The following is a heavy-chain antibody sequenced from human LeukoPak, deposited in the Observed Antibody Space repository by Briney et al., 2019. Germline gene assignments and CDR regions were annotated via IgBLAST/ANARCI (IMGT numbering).Heavy chain of an antibody. J-gene: IGHJ4*02. CDR3: AKPNAEYCSSTSCYQDY. CDR2: ISYDGSNK. Sequence: PGGSLRLSCAASGFTFSSYGMHWVRQAPGKGLEWVAVISYDGSNKYNADSVKGRFTISRDNSKNTLYLQMNSLRAEDTAVYYCAKPNAEYCSSTSCYQDYWGQGTLVTVSS. CDR1: GFTFSSYG. V-gene: IGHV3-30*18. D-gene: IGHD2-2*01.